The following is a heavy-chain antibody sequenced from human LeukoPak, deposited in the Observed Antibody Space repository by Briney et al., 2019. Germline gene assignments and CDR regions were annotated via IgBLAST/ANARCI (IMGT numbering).Heavy chain of an antibody. CDR1: RFVFEEST. D-gene: IGHD5-18*01. V-gene: IGHV3-43*01. Sequence: PGGSLRLTCAASRFVFEESTMHWVRQAPGKGLEWVSLINWDGGTTHYAGSVKGRFTISRDNSKNSLYLQLNSLTSDDTALYYCATGDEDSPMNFYHWGQGTLVTVSS. J-gene: IGHJ4*02. CDR3: ATGDEDSPMNFYH. CDR2: INWDGGTT.